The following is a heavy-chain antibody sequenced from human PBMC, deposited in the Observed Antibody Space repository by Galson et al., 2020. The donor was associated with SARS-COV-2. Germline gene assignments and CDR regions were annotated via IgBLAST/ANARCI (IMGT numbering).Heavy chain of an antibody. V-gene: IGHV4-39*07. CDR1: GGSISSSSYY. Sequence: ASETLSLTCTVSGGSISSSSYYWGWIRQPPGKGLEWIGSIYYSGSTYYNPSLKSRVTISVDTSKNQFSLKLSSVAAADTAVYYCARVVVGTTVVTLITYYFDYWDQGTLVTVSS. D-gene: IGHD4-17*01. CDR3: ARVVVGTTVVTLITYYFDY. J-gene: IGHJ4*02. CDR2: IYYSGST.